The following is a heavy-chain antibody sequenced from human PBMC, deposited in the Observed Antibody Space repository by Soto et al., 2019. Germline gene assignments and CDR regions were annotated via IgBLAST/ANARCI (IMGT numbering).Heavy chain of an antibody. CDR3: ARGDYDVLTGHYPLDY. Sequence: QVQLVQSGAEVKKPGASVKVSCKASGYTLTSYYMHWGRQAPGQGLAWMGIINPSGGSTSYAQNYQGRITMDKDTSTTTVYMELSSLRSEDTAVYFCARGDYDVLTGHYPLDYWGQGTLVTVSS. CDR2: INPSGGST. V-gene: IGHV1-46*01. D-gene: IGHD3-9*01. CDR1: GYTLTSYY. J-gene: IGHJ4*02.